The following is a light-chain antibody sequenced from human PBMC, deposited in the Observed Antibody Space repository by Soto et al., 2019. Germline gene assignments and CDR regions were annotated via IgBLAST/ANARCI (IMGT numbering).Light chain of an antibody. Sequence: IQLTQSPSSLSASVGDRVTITCRASQDIAIYLAWYQQKPGEAPKLLIYAASTLHGGVPSRFSGSGSGTDVAITITSLQAEDFETYYCQQLRSYPSTFGGGTKVDIK. CDR3: QQLRSYPST. CDR2: AAS. V-gene: IGKV1-9*01. CDR1: QDIAIY. J-gene: IGKJ4*01.